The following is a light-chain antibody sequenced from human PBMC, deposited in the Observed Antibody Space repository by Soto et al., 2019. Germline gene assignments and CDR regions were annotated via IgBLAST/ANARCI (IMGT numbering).Light chain of an antibody. Sequence: EIVLTQSPDTLSVSPGERATLPCRSSQSVTSNLAWYQQKPGQAPRLLIYGASTRATGIPARFSGSGSGTEFTLTISSLLSEDFAVYYCQQYNNGPPWTFGQGTKVDIK. V-gene: IGKV3-15*01. CDR2: GAS. CDR3: QQYNNGPPWT. CDR1: QSVTSN. J-gene: IGKJ1*01.